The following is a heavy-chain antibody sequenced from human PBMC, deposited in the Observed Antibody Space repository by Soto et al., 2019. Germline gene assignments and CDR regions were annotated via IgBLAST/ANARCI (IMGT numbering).Heavy chain of an antibody. CDR3: ATHCGITSCYVDS. J-gene: IGHJ4*02. V-gene: IGHV4-59*01. D-gene: IGHD2-2*01. Sequence: PSETLSLTCTVSGGSISTYYWSWIRQPPGKGLEWIGYIYYTGSTTYNPSLKSRVTISVDTPKNQFSLKLTSVTAADTAAYYCATHCGITSCYVDSWGQGTLVTVSS. CDR2: IYYTGST. CDR1: GGSISTYY.